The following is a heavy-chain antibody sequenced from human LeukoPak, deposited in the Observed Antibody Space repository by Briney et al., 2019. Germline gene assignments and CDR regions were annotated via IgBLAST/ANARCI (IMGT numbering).Heavy chain of an antibody. D-gene: IGHD3-3*01. CDR2: IKQDGSEK. Sequence: GGSLRLSCAASGFTFSSYWMSWVRQAPGKGLEWVANIKQDGSEKYYVDSVKGRFTISRDNAKNSLYLQMNSLRAEDTAVYYCARAVYDFWSGYKYKNFDYWGQGTLVTVSS. CDR1: GFTFSSYW. V-gene: IGHV3-7*03. CDR3: ARAVYDFWSGYKYKNFDY. J-gene: IGHJ4*02.